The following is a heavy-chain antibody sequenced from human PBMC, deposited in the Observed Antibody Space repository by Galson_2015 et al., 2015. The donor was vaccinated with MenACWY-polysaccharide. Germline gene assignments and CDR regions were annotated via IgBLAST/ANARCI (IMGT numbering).Heavy chain of an antibody. Sequence: SLRLSCAASGFTFDDYAMHWVRQAPGKGLEWVSGISWNSGSIGYADSVKGRFTISRDNAKNSLYLQMNSLRAEDTALYYCAKAAAVAAYNWFDPWGQGTLVTVSS. CDR2: ISWNSGSI. D-gene: IGHD6-19*01. V-gene: IGHV3-9*01. CDR1: GFTFDDYA. CDR3: AKAAAVAAYNWFDP. J-gene: IGHJ5*02.